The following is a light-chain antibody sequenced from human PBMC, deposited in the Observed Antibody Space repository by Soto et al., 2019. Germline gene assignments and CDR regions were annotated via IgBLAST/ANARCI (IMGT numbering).Light chain of an antibody. J-gene: IGLJ1*01. CDR2: GNS. CDR3: RSYDSSLGARYV. Sequence: QSVLTQPPSVSGAPGQRVTISCTGSSSNIGAGYDVHWYQQLPGTAPKLLIYGNSNRPSGVPDRFSGSKSGTSASLAITGLQAEDEADHYCRSYDSSLGARYVFGTGTKLTVL. CDR1: SSNIGAGYD. V-gene: IGLV1-40*01.